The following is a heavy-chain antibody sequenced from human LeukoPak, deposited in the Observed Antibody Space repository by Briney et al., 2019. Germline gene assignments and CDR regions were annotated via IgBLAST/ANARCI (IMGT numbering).Heavy chain of an antibody. CDR3: ARDTGYNTFDY. Sequence: PGGSLRLSCAASGFTFRSYWMSWVRQAPGTGLEWVANRKEDGGDKYYVDSVKGRFTISRDNAKNSLYLQMNSLRAEDTAVYYCARDTGYNTFDYWGQGTLVTVSS. V-gene: IGHV3-7*05. J-gene: IGHJ4*02. CDR2: RKEDGGDK. CDR1: GFTFRSYW. D-gene: IGHD5-24*01.